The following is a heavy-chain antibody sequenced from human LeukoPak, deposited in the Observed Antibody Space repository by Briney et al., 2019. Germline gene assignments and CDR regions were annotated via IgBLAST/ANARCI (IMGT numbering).Heavy chain of an antibody. V-gene: IGHV4-59*08. CDR2: IYHTGDT. Sequence: SETLSLTCTVSGGSIGIYYWSWIRQPPGKGLEWIGYIYHTGDTKYNPSLESRVTLSVDTSKSQLSLSLSSVTAADTAVYYCARHQHSGRTHYYGMDVWGQGTTVTVSS. CDR3: ARHQHSGRTHYYGMDV. CDR1: GGSIGIYY. D-gene: IGHD1-26*01. J-gene: IGHJ6*02.